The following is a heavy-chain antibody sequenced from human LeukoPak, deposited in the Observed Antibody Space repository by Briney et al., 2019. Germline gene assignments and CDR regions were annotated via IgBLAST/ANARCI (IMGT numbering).Heavy chain of an antibody. Sequence: PGGSLRLSCAASGFSFSDYSMNWVRQAPGKGLESVSFISSSGSFIYYADSVKGRFTISRDNAKNSLYLQMNSLRAEDTAVYYCAVIAGYYYDSNTITFDIWGQGTVVTVSS. J-gene: IGHJ3*02. CDR3: AVIAGYYYDSNTITFDI. CDR1: GFSFSDYS. CDR2: ISSSGSFI. D-gene: IGHD3-22*01. V-gene: IGHV3-21*01.